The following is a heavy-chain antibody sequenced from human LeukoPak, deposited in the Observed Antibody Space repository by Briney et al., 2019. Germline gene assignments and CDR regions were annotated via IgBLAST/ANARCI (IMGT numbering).Heavy chain of an antibody. Sequence: GESLQISCKGSGDSFTSNWIGWVRQMPGKGLEWMGIIYPGDSDTRYNPSFQGQVTISADKSINTAYLQWRSLKASDTAMYYCARRGPRSGYESFDSWGQGTLVTVSS. CDR1: GDSFTSNW. J-gene: IGHJ4*02. CDR2: IYPGDSDT. D-gene: IGHD5-12*01. CDR3: ARRGPRSGYESFDS. V-gene: IGHV5-51*01.